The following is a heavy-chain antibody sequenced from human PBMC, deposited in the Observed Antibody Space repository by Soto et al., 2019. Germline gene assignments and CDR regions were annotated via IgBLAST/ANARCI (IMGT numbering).Heavy chain of an antibody. CDR3: VHRRMVPAVRAFDF. Sequence: QITLKESGPMVVKPTQTLTLTCTFSGFSLSTSGVGVGWIRQSPGKALEWLALIYWDDDDRYSPSLRSRLTITKDTSKNQVVITLTNMDPVDTGTYYCVHRRMVPAVRAFDFWGQGTLVTVSS. J-gene: IGHJ4*02. CDR1: GFSLSTSGVG. CDR2: IYWDDDD. D-gene: IGHD2-21*02. V-gene: IGHV2-5*02.